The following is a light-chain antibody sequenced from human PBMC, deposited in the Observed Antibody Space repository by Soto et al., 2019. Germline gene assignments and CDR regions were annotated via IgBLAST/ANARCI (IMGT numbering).Light chain of an antibody. CDR3: AGWDGSLKGFV. J-gene: IGLJ1*01. V-gene: IGLV1-44*01. CDR1: ASNIGRDP. Sequence: QSVLTQQPSASGAPGQRVTISCSGSASNIGRDPVNWYQQVPGTAPKLLIYENNHRPSGVPDRFSGSKSGTSASLVISGLQSEDEAEYFCAGWDGSLKGFVFGTGTKLTVL. CDR2: ENN.